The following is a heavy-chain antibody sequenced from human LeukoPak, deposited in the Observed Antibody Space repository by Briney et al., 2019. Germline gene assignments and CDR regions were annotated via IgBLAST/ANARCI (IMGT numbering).Heavy chain of an antibody. V-gene: IGHV3-30*02. D-gene: IGHD4-17*01. CDR1: GFTFSSYG. J-gene: IGHJ4*02. CDR3: ARGPTVTREFDY. Sequence: GGSLRLSCAASGFTFSSYGMHWVRQAPGKGLEWVAFIRYDGSNKYYADSVKGRFTISRDNSKNTLYLQMNSLRSEDTAVYYCARGPTVTREFDYWGQGTLVTVSS. CDR2: IRYDGSNK.